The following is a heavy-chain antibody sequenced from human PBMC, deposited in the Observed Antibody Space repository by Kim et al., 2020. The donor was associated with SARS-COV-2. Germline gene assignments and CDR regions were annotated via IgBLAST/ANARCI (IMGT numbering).Heavy chain of an antibody. CDR3: ARDNRGVFDY. CDR1: GFTFSTYW. J-gene: IGHJ4*02. Sequence: GGSLRLSCAASGFTFSTYWMSWVRQAPGKGLEWVANIKPDGSEKYFVDSVKGRFTISRDNAKNSLYLQMNSLRAEDTAVYYCARDNRGVFDYWGQGTLVTVSS. CDR2: IKPDGSEK. D-gene: IGHD3-10*01. V-gene: IGHV3-7*01.